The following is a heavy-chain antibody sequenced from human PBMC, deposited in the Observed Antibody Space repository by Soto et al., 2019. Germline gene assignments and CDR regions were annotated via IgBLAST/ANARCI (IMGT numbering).Heavy chain of an antibody. D-gene: IGHD1-1*01. CDR3: AREGRMGTFDY. V-gene: IGHV4-59*01. J-gene: IGHJ4*02. Sequence: SETLSLTCTVSGGSISSYYWSWIRQPPGKGLEWIGYFYYSGSTKYNPSLKSRVTILEDTSKNQFSLKLNSVTAADTAVYYCAREGRMGTFDYWGQGALVTVSS. CDR2: FYYSGST. CDR1: GGSISSYY.